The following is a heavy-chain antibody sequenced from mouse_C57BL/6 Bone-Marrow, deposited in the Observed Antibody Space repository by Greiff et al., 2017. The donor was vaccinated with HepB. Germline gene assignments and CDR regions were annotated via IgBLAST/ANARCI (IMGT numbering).Heavy chain of an antibody. Sequence: QVQLQQPGAELVKPGASVKLSCKASGYTFTSYWMHWVKQRPGQGLEWIGMIHPNSGSTNYNEKFKSKATLTVDKSPSTAYMQLSSLTSEDSAVYYCASYGYRFAYWGQGTLVTVSA. D-gene: IGHD2-2*01. CDR2: IHPNSGST. V-gene: IGHV1-64*01. J-gene: IGHJ3*01. CDR1: GYTFTSYW. CDR3: ASYGYRFAY.